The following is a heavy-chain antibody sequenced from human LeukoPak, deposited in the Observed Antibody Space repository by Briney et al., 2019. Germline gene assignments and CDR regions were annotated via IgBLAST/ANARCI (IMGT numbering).Heavy chain of an antibody. CDR3: ARAITYYYDSSGYYYNLSDY. J-gene: IGHJ4*02. CDR1: GGTFSSYA. V-gene: IGHV1-69*01. D-gene: IGHD3-22*01. Sequence: SVKVSCKASGGTFSSYAISLVRQAPGQGLEWMGGIIPIFGTANYAQKFQGRVTITADESTSTAYMELSSLRSEDTAVYYCARAITYYYDSSGYYYNLSDYWGQGTLVTVSS. CDR2: IIPIFGTA.